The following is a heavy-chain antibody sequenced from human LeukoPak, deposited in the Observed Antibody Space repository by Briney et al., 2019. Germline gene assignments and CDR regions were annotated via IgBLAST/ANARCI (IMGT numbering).Heavy chain of an antibody. CDR3: AKARGYSGYDSLDY. Sequence: PGGSLRLSCAASGFTFSDYYMSWIRQAPGKGLEWVSYISSSGSTIYYADSVKGRFTISRDKSKNTLYLQMNSLRAEDTAVYYCAKARGYSGYDSLDYWGQGTLVTVSS. CDR1: GFTFSDYY. CDR2: ISSSGSTI. D-gene: IGHD5-12*01. V-gene: IGHV3-11*01. J-gene: IGHJ4*02.